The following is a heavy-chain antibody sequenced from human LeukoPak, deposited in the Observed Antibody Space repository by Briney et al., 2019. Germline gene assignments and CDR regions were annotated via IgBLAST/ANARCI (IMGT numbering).Heavy chain of an antibody. V-gene: IGHV4-59*12. D-gene: IGHD3-22*01. Sequence: PSETLSLTCTAAGGSISTSYWSWIRQPPGKGLKWIGYIFYSGSTDSNPSLKSRVTISVDMSTNQVSLKLRSVTAADTAVYYCARDPARNLGSGHLDWYFDLWGRGTLVTVSP. CDR3: ARDPARNLGSGHLDWYFDL. CDR2: IFYSGST. J-gene: IGHJ2*01. CDR1: GGSISTSY.